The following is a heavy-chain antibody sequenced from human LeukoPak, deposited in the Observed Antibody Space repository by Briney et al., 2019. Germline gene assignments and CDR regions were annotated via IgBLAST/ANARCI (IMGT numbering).Heavy chain of an antibody. J-gene: IGHJ6*02. V-gene: IGHV3-33*03. CDR3: VKDLGSAITSALALDV. CDR2: IWYGGSNK. Sequence: GRSLRLSCAASGFTFSSYGMHWVRQAPGKGLEWVAVIWYGGSNKYYADSTKGRFTISRDNAKNTLYLQMNSLRAEDTAVYYCVKDLGSAITSALALDVWGQGTIVTVSS. CDR1: GFTFSSYG. D-gene: IGHD2-15*01.